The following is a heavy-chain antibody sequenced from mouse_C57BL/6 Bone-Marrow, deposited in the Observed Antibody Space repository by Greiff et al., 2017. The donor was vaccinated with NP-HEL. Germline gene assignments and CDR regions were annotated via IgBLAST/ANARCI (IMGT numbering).Heavy chain of an antibody. CDR2: INPDSSTI. CDR1: GIDFSRYW. D-gene: IGHD2-3*01. Sequence: EVKLLQSGGGLVQPGGSLKLSCAASGIDFSRYWMSWVRRAPGKGLEWIGEINPDSSTINYAPSLKDKFIISRDNAKNTLYLQMSKVRSEDTALYYCARPIDGYYLAWFAYWGQGTLVTVSA. V-gene: IGHV4-1*01. CDR3: ARPIDGYYLAWFAY. J-gene: IGHJ3*01.